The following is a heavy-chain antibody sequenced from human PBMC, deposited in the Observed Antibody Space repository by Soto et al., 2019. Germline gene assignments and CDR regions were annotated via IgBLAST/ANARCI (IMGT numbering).Heavy chain of an antibody. Sequence: PSETLSLTCTVSGGSISSGGYYWSWIRQHPGKGLEWIGYIYYSGSTYYNPSLKSRVTISVDTSKNQFSLKLSSVTAADTAVYYGARAPFSLHFFAKFAYGGRGTLVTVS. J-gene: IGHJ4*02. CDR2: IYYSGST. V-gene: IGHV4-31*03. D-gene: IGHD3-3*02. CDR1: GGSISSGGYY. CDR3: ARAPFSLHFFAKFAY.